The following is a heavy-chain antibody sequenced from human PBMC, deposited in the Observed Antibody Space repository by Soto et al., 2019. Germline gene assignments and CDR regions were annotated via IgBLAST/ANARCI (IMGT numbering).Heavy chain of an antibody. CDR3: PRARGYVERDGFDP. D-gene: IGHD5-18*01. CDR1: GFTFSNYG. Sequence: QVQLVESGGGVVQPGRSLRLSCAASGFTFSNYGFHWVRQAPGKGLEWVTVIWSDGKNVDYADSVKGRFTGSKDNSKDAVDLQIDNRSAEETAVYHCPRARGYVERDGFDPWGQGTLVTVSS. J-gene: IGHJ5*02. V-gene: IGHV3-33*01. CDR2: IWSDGKNV.